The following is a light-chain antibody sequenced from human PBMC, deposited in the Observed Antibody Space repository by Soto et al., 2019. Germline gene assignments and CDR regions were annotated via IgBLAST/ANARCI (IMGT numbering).Light chain of an antibody. Sequence: RMNKSAAALSAYTRDRVTITCRASQGISSYLAWYQQKPGKAPKLLIYAASTLQSGVPSRFSGSGSGTDFTLTISCLQSEDFATYYCQQYYSYPRPFGQVT. J-gene: IGKJ1*01. CDR3: QQYYSYPRP. CDR2: AAS. V-gene: IGKV1-8*01. CDR1: QGISSY.